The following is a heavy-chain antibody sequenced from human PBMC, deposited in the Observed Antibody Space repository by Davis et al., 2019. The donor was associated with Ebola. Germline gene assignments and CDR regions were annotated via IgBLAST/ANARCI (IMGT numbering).Heavy chain of an antibody. CDR2: INWNGDDT. D-gene: IGHD4-17*01. V-gene: IGHV3-20*04. CDR1: GFTFDDYG. J-gene: IGHJ4*02. Sequence: PGGSLRLSCVASGFTFDDYGMSWVRQAPEKGLEWVSGINWNGDDTGYADSVKGRFTISRDNAKNSLYLQMDSLGAEDTAFYYCARGYGYGDYTISMPLYWGQGTLVTVSS. CDR3: ARGYGYGDYTISMPLY.